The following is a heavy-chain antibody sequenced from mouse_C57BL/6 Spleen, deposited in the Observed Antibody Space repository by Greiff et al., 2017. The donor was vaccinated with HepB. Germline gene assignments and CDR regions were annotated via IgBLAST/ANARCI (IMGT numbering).Heavy chain of an antibody. CDR2: IDPETGGT. CDR1: GYTFTDYE. V-gene: IGHV1-15*01. D-gene: IGHD5-1*01. J-gene: IGHJ4*01. CDR3: TRGGSNYAMDY. Sequence: QVQLQQSGAELVRPGASVTLSCKASGYTFTDYEMHWVKQTPVHGLEWIGAIDPETGGTAYNQKFKGKAILTADKSSSTAYMELRSLTSEDSAVYYCTRGGSNYAMDYWGQGTSVTVSS.